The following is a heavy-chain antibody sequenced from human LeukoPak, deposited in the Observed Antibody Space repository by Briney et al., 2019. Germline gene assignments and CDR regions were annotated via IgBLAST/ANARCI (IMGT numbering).Heavy chain of an antibody. D-gene: IGHD1-7*01. Sequence: SETLSLTCTVSGGSISSYYWSWIRQPPGKGLEWIGYIYYSGSTNYNPSLKSRVTISVDTSKNQFSLKLSSVTAADTAVYYCAREAGTVPFDYWGQGTLVTVSS. J-gene: IGHJ4*02. CDR1: GGSISSYY. V-gene: IGHV4-59*01. CDR3: AREAGTVPFDY. CDR2: IYYSGST.